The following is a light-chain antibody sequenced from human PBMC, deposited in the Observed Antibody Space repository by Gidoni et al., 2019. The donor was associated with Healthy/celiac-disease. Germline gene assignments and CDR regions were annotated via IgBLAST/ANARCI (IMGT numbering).Light chain of an antibody. V-gene: IGLV7-43*01. CDR3: LLYYGGAQRYV. CDR1: TGAVTSGYD. Sequence: QTVVTQGPSLPVSAGGPVPLTCAASTGAVTSGYDPNWFQQKPGQAPRAQISSTSTQHSWTPARFSGPLLGGKAALTLSGVQPEDEAEYYCLLYYGGAQRYVVGTGTKVTVL. CDR2: STS. J-gene: IGLJ1*01.